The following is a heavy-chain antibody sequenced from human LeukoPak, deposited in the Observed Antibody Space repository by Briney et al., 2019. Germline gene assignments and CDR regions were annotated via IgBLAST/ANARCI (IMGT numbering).Heavy chain of an antibody. D-gene: IGHD6-6*01. Sequence: SVKVSCKASGGTFTSYAISWVRQAPGQRLEWIGGIIPIFGTANYAQKFQGGVTITTDESTSTAYMELSSLRSEDTAVYYCARDWHSSSSGINPNNWFDPWGQGTLVTVSS. CDR2: IIPIFGTA. J-gene: IGHJ5*02. CDR1: GGTFTSYA. V-gene: IGHV1-69*05. CDR3: ARDWHSSSSGINPNNWFDP.